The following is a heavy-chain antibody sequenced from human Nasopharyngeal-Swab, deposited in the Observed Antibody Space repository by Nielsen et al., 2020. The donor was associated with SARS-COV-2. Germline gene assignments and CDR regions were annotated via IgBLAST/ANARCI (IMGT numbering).Heavy chain of an antibody. J-gene: IGHJ6*02. CDR1: GGSFSGYY. CDR2: INHSGST. V-gene: IGHV4-34*01. Sequence: SETLSLTCAVYGGSFSGYYWSWIRQPPGKGLEWIGEINHSGSTNYNPSLKSRVTISVDTSENQFSLKLSSVTAADTAVYFCARAGRGYSGNDPHYYYGMDVWGQGTTVTVSS. D-gene: IGHD5-12*01. CDR3: ARAGRGYSGNDPHYYYGMDV.